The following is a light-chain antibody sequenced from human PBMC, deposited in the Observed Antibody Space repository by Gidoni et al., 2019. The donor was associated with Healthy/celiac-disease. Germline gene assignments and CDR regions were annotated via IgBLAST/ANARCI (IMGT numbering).Light chain of an antibody. Sequence: EIVLTQSPGTLSLSPGVRATLSCRARQSVSSSYLAWYQQKPGQAPRLLIYGASSRATRIPDRFSGSGSGTDFTLTISRLAPEDFAVYYCQQYGSSPPITFGQGTRLEIK. V-gene: IGKV3-20*01. CDR2: GAS. CDR1: QSVSSSY. J-gene: IGKJ5*01. CDR3: QQYGSSPPIT.